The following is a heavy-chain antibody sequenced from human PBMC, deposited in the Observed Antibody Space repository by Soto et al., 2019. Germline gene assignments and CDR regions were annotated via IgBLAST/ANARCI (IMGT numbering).Heavy chain of an antibody. D-gene: IGHD6-6*01. CDR3: ASGYSSSSYYYYGMDV. Sequence: PSETLSLTCTVSGGSVSSGSYYWSWIRQPPGKGLEWIGYIYYSGSTNYNPSLKSRVTISVDTSKNQFSLKLSSVTAADTAVYYCASGYSSSSYYYYGMDVWGQGTTVTVSS. CDR2: IYYSGST. CDR1: GGSVSSGSYY. V-gene: IGHV4-61*01. J-gene: IGHJ6*02.